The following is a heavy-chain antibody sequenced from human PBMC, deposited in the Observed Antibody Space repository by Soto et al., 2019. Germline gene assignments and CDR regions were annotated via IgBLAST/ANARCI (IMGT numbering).Heavy chain of an antibody. CDR3: ARGLYYDYIWGSYRSYYFDY. Sequence: SETLSLTCAVYGGSFSGYYWSWIRQPPGKGREWIGEINHSGSTNYNPSLKSRVTISVDTSKNQFSLKLSSVTAADTAVYYCARGLYYDYIWGSYRSYYFDYWGQGTLVTVSS. J-gene: IGHJ4*02. CDR1: GGSFSGYY. CDR2: INHSGST. D-gene: IGHD3-16*02. V-gene: IGHV4-34*01.